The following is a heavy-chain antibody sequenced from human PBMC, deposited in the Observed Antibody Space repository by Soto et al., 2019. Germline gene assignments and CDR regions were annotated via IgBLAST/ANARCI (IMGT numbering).Heavy chain of an antibody. J-gene: IGHJ6*03. V-gene: IGHV1-8*01. CDR1: GYTFTSYD. D-gene: IGHD3-16*01. Sequence: QVQLVQSGAEVKKPGASVKVSCKASGYTFTSYDINWVRQATGQGLEWMGWMNPNSGNTGYAQKFQGRVTMTRNTSISTAYMELRSLRSEDTAVYYCARGRGDTEGYYYYYMDVWGKGTTVTVSS. CDR2: MNPNSGNT. CDR3: ARGRGDTEGYYYYYMDV.